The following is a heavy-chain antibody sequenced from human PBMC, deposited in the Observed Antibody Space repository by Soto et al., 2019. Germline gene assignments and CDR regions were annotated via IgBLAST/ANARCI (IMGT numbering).Heavy chain of an antibody. V-gene: IGHV4-4*02. CDR1: GGSISSSNW. Sequence: PSETLSLTCAVSGGSISSSNWWSWVRQPPGKGLEWIGEIYHSGSTNYNPSLKSRVTISVDKSKNQFSLKLSSVTAADTAVYYCARDHKGIAVPGGFAYWGQGSLVTVSS. J-gene: IGHJ4*02. D-gene: IGHD6-19*01. CDR2: IYHSGST. CDR3: ARDHKGIAVPGGFAY.